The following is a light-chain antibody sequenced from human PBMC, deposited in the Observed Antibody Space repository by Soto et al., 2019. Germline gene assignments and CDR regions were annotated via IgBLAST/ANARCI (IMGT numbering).Light chain of an antibody. CDR1: QSISSW. CDR2: KAS. J-gene: IGKJ1*01. V-gene: IGKV1-5*03. CDR3: QQYNTNWT. Sequence: DIQMTQSPSTLSASVGVRVTITCRASQSISSWLAWYQQKPGKAPKLLIYKASNLESGVPSRFSGSGSGTEFTLTISSLQPDDFATYYCQQYNTNWTFGPGTKVEIK.